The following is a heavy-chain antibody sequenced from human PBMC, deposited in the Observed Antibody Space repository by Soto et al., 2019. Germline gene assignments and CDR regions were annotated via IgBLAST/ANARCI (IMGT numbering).Heavy chain of an antibody. CDR2: ISKSGSS. D-gene: IGHD1-1*01. J-gene: IGHJ4*02. CDR1: GGSVSSGSYY. CDR3: ARELVTTILRWSYCDQ. Sequence: QVQLQESGAGLVKPSETLSLICTVSGGSVSSGSYYWIWIRQPPGKGLEWIGYISKSGSSSYNPTLKTRFTISMDMSQSQFSLKLTSVTAEDTAVYYCARELVTTILRWSYCDQWGQGAQFTVSS. V-gene: IGHV4-61*01.